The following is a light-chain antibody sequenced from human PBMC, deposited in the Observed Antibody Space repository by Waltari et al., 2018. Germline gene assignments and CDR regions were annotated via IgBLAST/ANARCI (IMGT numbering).Light chain of an antibody. CDR2: YDS. CDR3: QVWHPDIDPGV. J-gene: IGLJ1*01. V-gene: IGLV3-21*04. Sequence: SYVLTQPPSVSVAPGETARLTCGGDNIGSYRVHWYQQKPRQAPVLVIFYDSDRPSGIPARFSGSNSGNTATLTITSVEAGDEARYYCQVWHPDIDPGVFGTGTEVTVL. CDR1: NIGSYR.